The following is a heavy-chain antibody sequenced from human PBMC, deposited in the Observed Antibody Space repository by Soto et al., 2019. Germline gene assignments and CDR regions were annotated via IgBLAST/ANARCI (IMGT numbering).Heavy chain of an antibody. CDR2: VTGGNGDT. J-gene: IGHJ4*02. D-gene: IGHD1-20*01. V-gene: IGHV1-3*01. Sequence: QVQLVQSGAEVKEPGASVKVSCRTSGYTFMSHVMHWVRQAPRQRLEWMGWVTGGNGDTKYSQNFQGRVTITRDTSATTAYMELSRLTSEDTAIYYCARDSGIRGPSGDLDYWGQGTLVTVSS. CDR1: GYTFMSHV. CDR3: ARDSGIRGPSGDLDY.